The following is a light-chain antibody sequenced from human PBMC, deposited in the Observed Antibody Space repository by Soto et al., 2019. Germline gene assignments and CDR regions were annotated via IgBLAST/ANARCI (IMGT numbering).Light chain of an antibody. J-gene: IGKJ1*01. V-gene: IGKV3-20*01. Sequence: EIALTQSPGTLSLSPGERATLSCRASQSVPSNFLAWYQQKPGQAPILLIYGVSRRPTGIPDRFSGSGSGTDFTLTISRLEPEDFAVYYCQQYDSSWTFGQGTKVEIK. CDR3: QQYDSSWT. CDR2: GVS. CDR1: QSVPSNF.